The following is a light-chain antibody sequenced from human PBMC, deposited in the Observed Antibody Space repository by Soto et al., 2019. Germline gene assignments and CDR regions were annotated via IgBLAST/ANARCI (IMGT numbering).Light chain of an antibody. CDR2: DAS. V-gene: IGKV3-11*01. CDR3: QQRSSRPPT. J-gene: IGKJ1*01. Sequence: EVVLTQSPATLSLSPGERATLSCRASQSVSGYLAWYQQKPGQAPRLLIYDASNRATGIPARFSASGSGTDFTLTISSLEPEDFAVYYCQQRSSRPPTFGQGTNVDIK. CDR1: QSVSGY.